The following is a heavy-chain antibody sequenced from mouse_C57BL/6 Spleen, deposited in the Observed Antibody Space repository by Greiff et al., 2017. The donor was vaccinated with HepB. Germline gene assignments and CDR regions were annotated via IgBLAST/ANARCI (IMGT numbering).Heavy chain of an antibody. V-gene: IGHV5-17*01. CDR2: ISSGSSTI. J-gene: IGHJ4*01. CDR1: GFTFSDYG. Sequence: EVKLVESGGGLVKPGGSLKLSCAASGFTFSDYGMHWVRQAPEEGLEWVAYISSGSSTIYYADTVKGRFTIFRDNAKNTLFLQMTSLRSEDTAMYYCARDYDYHYYAMDYWGQGTSVTVSS. CDR3: ARDYDYHYYAMDY. D-gene: IGHD2-4*01.